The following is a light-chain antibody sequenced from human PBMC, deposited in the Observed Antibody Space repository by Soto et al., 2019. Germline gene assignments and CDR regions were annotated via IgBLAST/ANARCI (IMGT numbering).Light chain of an antibody. CDR3: QQYSSYPLT. J-gene: IGKJ4*01. CDR1: QSFNNW. Sequence: DIQMTQSPSTLSASVGDRVAITCRASQSFNNWLAWYQQKPGKAPKLLIYKASSLESGVPSRFSGSGSGTEFALTISSLQPDDFATYYCQQYSSYPLTFGGGTKVEIK. CDR2: KAS. V-gene: IGKV1-5*03.